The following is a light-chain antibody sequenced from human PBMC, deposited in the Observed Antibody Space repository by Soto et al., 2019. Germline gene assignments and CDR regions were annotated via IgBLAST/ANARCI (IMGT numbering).Light chain of an antibody. CDR2: DVS. Sequence: QSVLTQPASVSGSPGQSITISCTGTGSDVGGYNSVSWYRQHPGKAPKLMIYDVSNRPSGVSHRFSGSKSSDTASLTISGLQAEDEADYYCSSYTSSDTQVVFGGGTKLTVL. CDR3: SSYTSSDTQVV. CDR1: GSDVGGYNS. J-gene: IGLJ2*01. V-gene: IGLV2-14*01.